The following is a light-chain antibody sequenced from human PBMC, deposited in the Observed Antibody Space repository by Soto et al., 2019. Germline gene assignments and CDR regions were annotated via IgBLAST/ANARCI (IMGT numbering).Light chain of an antibody. V-gene: IGLV1-47*01. Sequence: QSVLTQPPSASGTPGQRVTISCSGTSSNSGSNYVYWYQQLRGTAPKLLIYRNNQRPSGVPDRFSGSKSDTSASLAISGLRSEDEADYYCAAWDDSLSGPVFGGGTKLTVL. CDR3: AAWDDSLSGPV. CDR1: SSNSGSNY. J-gene: IGLJ3*02. CDR2: RNN.